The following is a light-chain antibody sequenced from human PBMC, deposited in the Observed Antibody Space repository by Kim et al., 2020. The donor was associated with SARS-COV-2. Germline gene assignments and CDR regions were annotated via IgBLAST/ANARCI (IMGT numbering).Light chain of an antibody. CDR1: SSNIGAGYD. Sequence: VTISCTGSSSNIGAGYDVHWYQQLPGTAPKLLIYGNSNRPSGVPDRFSGSKSGTSASLAITGLQAEDEADYYCQSYDSSLSGSDYVFGTGTKVTVL. CDR2: GNS. CDR3: QSYDSSLSGSDYV. V-gene: IGLV1-40*01. J-gene: IGLJ1*01.